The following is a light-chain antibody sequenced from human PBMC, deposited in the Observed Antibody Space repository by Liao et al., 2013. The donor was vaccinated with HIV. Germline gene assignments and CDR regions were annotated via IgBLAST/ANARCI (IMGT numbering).Light chain of an antibody. CDR1: KIGSKS. Sequence: SYVLTQPPSVSVAPGKTARITCGGNKIGSKSVHWYQQKPGQAPVLVIYYDSDRPSGIPERFSGSNSGNTATLSISRVEAGDEADYYCQVWDRSCDVVFGGGTKLTVL. J-gene: IGLJ3*02. V-gene: IGLV3-21*01. CDR2: YDS. CDR3: QVWDRSCDVV.